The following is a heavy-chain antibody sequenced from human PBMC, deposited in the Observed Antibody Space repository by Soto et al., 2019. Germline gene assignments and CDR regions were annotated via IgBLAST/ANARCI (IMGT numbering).Heavy chain of an antibody. V-gene: IGHV1-18*01. CDR1: GYTFTSYG. CDR2: ISAYNGNT. D-gene: IGHD4-17*01. J-gene: IGHJ4*02. CDR3: ARAITPPTVTTYYDY. Sequence: ASVKVSCKASGYTFTSYGISWVRQAPGQGLEWMGWISAYNGNTNYAQKLQGRVTMTTDTSTSTAYMELRSLRSDDTAVYYCARAITPPTVTTYYDYWGQGTLVTVSS.